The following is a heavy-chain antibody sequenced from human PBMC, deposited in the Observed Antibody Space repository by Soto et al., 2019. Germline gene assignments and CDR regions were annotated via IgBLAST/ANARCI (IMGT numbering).Heavy chain of an antibody. V-gene: IGHV4-39*01. Sequence: QLQLQESGPGLVKPSEPLSLTCTVSGGPISSSSYYWGWFRQPPGKGLGGIGRIYYRGSTYYNPSLKSRVTISVDTSKNQFSLKLSSVTAADTAVYYCARHQTPYYYGSGKVSSRGRYYGMDVWGQGTTVTVSS. CDR2: IYYRGST. CDR1: GGPISSSSYY. D-gene: IGHD3-10*01. CDR3: ARHQTPYYYGSGKVSSRGRYYGMDV. J-gene: IGHJ6*02.